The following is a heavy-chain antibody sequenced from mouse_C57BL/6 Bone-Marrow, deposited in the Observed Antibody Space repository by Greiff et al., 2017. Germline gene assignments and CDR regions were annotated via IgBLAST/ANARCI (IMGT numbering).Heavy chain of an antibody. J-gene: IGHJ2*01. CDR2: IDPSDSYT. CDR1: GYTFTSYW. Sequence: QVQLKQPGAELVMPGASVKLSCKASGYTFTSYWMHWVKQRPGQGLEWIGEIDPSDSYTNYNQKFKGKSTLTVDKSSSTAYTQLSSLTSEDSAVYYCARGATDYWGQGTTLTVSS. CDR3: ARGATDY. V-gene: IGHV1-69*01. D-gene: IGHD1-1*01.